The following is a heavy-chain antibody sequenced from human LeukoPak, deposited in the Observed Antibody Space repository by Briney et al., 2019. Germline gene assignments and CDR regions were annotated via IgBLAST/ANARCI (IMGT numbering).Heavy chain of an antibody. V-gene: IGHV2-70*11. Sequence: SGPALVKPTQTLTLTCTFSGFSLSTSGMCVSWIRQPPGKALEWLARIDWDDDKYYSTSLKTRLTISKDTSKNQVVLTMTNMDPVDTATYYCARTPIVVVPATLGYYYYYMDVWGKGTTVTVSS. D-gene: IGHD2-2*01. CDR1: GFSLSTSGMC. J-gene: IGHJ6*03. CDR2: IDWDDDK. CDR3: ARTPIVVVPATLGYYYYYMDV.